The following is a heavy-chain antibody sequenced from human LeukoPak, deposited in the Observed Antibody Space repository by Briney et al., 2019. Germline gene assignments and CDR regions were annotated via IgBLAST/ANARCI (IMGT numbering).Heavy chain of an antibody. D-gene: IGHD2-21*01. CDR2: ISGSGGST. CDR1: GFTFSSYA. J-gene: IGHJ4*02. CDR3: AKFLPTHIVVANYYFDY. Sequence: GGSLRLSCVASGFTFSSYAMSWVRQAPGKGLEWVSAISGSGGSTYYADSVEGRFTISRDNSKNTLYLQMNSLRAEDTAVYYCAKFLPTHIVVANYYFDYWGQGTLVTVSS. V-gene: IGHV3-23*01.